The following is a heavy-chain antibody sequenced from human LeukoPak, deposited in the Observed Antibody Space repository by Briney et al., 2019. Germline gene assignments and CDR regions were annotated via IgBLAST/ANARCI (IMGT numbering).Heavy chain of an antibody. CDR1: GFTFSSYS. Sequence: GGSLRLSCAASGFTFSSYSMNWVRQAPGKGLEWVSYISSSSSTIYYADSVKGRFTISRDNAKNSLYLQMNSLRAEDTAVYYCASGGYYYDSSGYLDYWGQGTLVTVSS. CDR3: ASGGYYYDSSGYLDY. CDR2: ISSSSSTI. V-gene: IGHV3-48*01. J-gene: IGHJ4*02. D-gene: IGHD3-22*01.